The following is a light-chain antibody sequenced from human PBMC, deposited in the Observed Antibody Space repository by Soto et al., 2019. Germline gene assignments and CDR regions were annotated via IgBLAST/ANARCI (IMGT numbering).Light chain of an antibody. CDR1: QGIRNE. J-gene: IGKJ2*01. CDR2: AAS. Sequence: AIQMTQSPSSLSASVGDRVTITFRASQGIRNELGWYQQKPGKAPKLLIFAASSLQSGVSSRFSGSGSGTDFTLTISSLQPEDFATYYCLQDYSYPRTFGQGTKVDIK. V-gene: IGKV1-6*01. CDR3: LQDYSYPRT.